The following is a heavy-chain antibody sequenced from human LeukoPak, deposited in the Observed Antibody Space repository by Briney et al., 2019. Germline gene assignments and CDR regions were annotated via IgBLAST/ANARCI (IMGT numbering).Heavy chain of an antibody. CDR3: ARPEMPGIAAAGTEQDY. CDR1: GFTFSSYA. Sequence: GGSLRLSCAASGFTFSSYAMSWVRQAPGKGLEWVSVIYSGGSTYYADSVKGRFTISRDNSKNTLYLQMNSLRAEDTAVYYCARPEMPGIAAAGTEQDYWGQGTLVTVSS. V-gene: IGHV3-66*04. CDR2: IYSGGST. J-gene: IGHJ4*02. D-gene: IGHD6-13*01.